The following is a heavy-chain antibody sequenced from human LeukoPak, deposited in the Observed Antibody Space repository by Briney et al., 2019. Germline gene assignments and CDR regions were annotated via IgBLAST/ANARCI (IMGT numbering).Heavy chain of an antibody. J-gene: IGHJ4*02. V-gene: IGHV1-18*01. CDR3: ARDRYGDQTDY. CDR2: ISAYNGNT. CDR1: GYTFTSYG. D-gene: IGHD4-17*01. Sequence: GASVKVSCKASGYTFTSYGISWVRQAPGQGREWMGWISAYNGNTNYAQKLQGRVTMTTDTYTSTAYMELRSLRSDDTAVYYCARDRYGDQTDYWGQGTLVTVSS.